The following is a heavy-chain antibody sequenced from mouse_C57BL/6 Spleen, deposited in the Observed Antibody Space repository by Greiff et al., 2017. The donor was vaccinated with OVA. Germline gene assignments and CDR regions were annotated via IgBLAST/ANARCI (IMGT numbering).Heavy chain of an antibody. J-gene: IGHJ3*01. Sequence: EVHLVESGPGLVKPSQSLSLTCSVTGYSITSGYYWNWIRQFPGNKLEWMGYISYDGSNNYNPSLKNRISITRDTSKNQFFLKLNSVTTEDTATYYCARERDYYGSSFPFAYWGQGTLVTVSA. CDR3: ARERDYYGSSFPFAY. V-gene: IGHV3-6*01. D-gene: IGHD1-1*01. CDR1: GYSITSGYY. CDR2: ISYDGSN.